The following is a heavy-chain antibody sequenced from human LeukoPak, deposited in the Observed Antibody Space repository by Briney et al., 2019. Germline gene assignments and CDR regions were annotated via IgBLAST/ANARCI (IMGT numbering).Heavy chain of an antibody. J-gene: IGHJ6*03. D-gene: IGHD2-15*01. CDR3: AKDTTAWWYHRAYMNV. Sequence: TGGSLRLSCAASGFRLSTYALSWVRQAPGGGLEWVAAISGSGDKTYHADSVKGRFTTSKDNSENRLSLQMDSLRAEDTAVYFCAKDTTAWWYHRAYMNVWGKGTTVTVSS. CDR2: ISGSGDKT. V-gene: IGHV3-23*01. CDR1: GFRLSTYA.